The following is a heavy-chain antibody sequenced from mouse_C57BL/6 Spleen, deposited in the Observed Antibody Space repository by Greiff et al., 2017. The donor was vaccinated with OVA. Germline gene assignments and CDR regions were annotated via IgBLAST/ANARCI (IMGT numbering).Heavy chain of an antibody. V-gene: IGHV10-3*01. CDR3: VREGLITTVVAFDY. CDR1: GFTFNTYA. J-gene: IGHJ2*01. Sequence: EVMLVESGGGLVQPKGSLKLSCAASGFTFNTYAMHWVRQAPGQGLEWVARIRSKSSNYATYYADSVKDRFTISRDDSQSMLYLQMNNLKTEDTAMYYCVREGLITTVVAFDYWGQGTTLTVSS. D-gene: IGHD1-1*01. CDR2: IRSKSSNYAT.